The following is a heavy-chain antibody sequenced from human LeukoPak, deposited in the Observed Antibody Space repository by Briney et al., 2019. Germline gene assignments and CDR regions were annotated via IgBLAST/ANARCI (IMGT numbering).Heavy chain of an antibody. D-gene: IGHD6-13*01. CDR1: GFTFSSYA. Sequence: PGGSLRLSCAASGFTFSSYAMHWVRQAPGKGLEWVAVISYDGSNKYYADSVKGRFTISRDNSKNTLYLQMNSLRAEDTAVYYCAKGGAAAGKFDYWGQGTLVTVSS. CDR3: AKGGAAAGKFDY. V-gene: IGHV3-30-3*01. CDR2: ISYDGSNK. J-gene: IGHJ4*02.